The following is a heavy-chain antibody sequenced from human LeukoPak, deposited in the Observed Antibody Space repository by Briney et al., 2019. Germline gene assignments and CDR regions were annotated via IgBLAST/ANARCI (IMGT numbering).Heavy chain of an antibody. V-gene: IGHV3-33*01. J-gene: IGHJ4*02. CDR2: IWGDGSND. D-gene: IGHD6-13*01. Sequence: PGRSLRLSCAASGFTFRGYGTQGVRQTPSKGREWVAVIWGDGSNDHYADSVKGRFTISRDNSKNPLYLQMNSLRDEDTAVYYCARDRGSRWFGPIDYWGQGILVTVSS. CDR3: ARDRGSRWFGPIDY. CDR1: GFTFRGYG.